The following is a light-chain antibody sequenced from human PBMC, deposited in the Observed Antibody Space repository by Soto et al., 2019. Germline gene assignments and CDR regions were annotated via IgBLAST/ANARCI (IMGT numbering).Light chain of an antibody. CDR1: QSVSSY. J-gene: IGKJ5*01. CDR2: DAS. Sequence: EIDFTKSPATLSFSGGERATLSCMASQSVSSYLAWYQQKPGQAPRLLIYDASNRATGIPARFSGSGSGTDFTLTISSLEPEDSAVYYCQQRSDRLPITSGQGTRLEI. V-gene: IGKV3-11*01. CDR3: QQRSDRLPIT.